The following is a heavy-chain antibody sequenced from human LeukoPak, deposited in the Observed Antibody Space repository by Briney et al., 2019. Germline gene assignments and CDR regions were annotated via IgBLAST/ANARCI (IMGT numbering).Heavy chain of an antibody. V-gene: IGHV3-66*04. D-gene: IGHD3-16*01. CDR1: GLSVSNSY. CDR3: ARHGANYYYYYMDV. J-gene: IGHJ6*03. CDR2: IYSGGTT. Sequence: PGGSLRLSCAASGLSVSNSYISWVRQAPGKGLEWVSVIYSGGTTYYADSVKGRFAISRDNSKNMLYLQMNSLRAEDTAVYYCARHGANYYYYYMDVWGKGTPVTVSS.